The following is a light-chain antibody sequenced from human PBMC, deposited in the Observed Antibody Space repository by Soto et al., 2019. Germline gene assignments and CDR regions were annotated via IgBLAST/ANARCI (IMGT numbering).Light chain of an antibody. Sequence: DIQMTQSPSTLSASVGDRLTITCRARQSISSWLAWYQQKPGKAPKLLIYDASSLESGVPSRFSGSGSGTEFTLTIRSLQPDDFATYYCQQYNSYSLYTFGQGTKLEIK. CDR3: QQYNSYSLYT. V-gene: IGKV1-5*01. CDR1: QSISSW. CDR2: DAS. J-gene: IGKJ2*01.